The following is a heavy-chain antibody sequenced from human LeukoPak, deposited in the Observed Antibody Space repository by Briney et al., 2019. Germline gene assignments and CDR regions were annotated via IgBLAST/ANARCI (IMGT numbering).Heavy chain of an antibody. J-gene: IGHJ4*02. V-gene: IGHV3-7*01. CDR1: GFTFSNYW. D-gene: IGHD3-22*01. CDR3: ARGDLYYYDSSGGDY. CDR2: IKQDGSAQ. Sequence: PGGSLRLSCAASGFTFSNYWMTWVRPAPGKGLEWVANIKQDGSAQYYVASVKGRFILSRDNAKNSMFLQMNSLRAEDTAVYYCARGDLYYYDSSGGDYWGQGTLVTVSS.